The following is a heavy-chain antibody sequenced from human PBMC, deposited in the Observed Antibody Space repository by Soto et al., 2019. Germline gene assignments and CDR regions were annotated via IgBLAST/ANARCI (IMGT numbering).Heavy chain of an antibody. J-gene: IGHJ6*02. D-gene: IGHD3-10*01. CDR3: ARDSELHTGMDV. CDR1: GLTVSTSY. CDR2: LYRGGST. Sequence: EVQLVETGGGSIQPVGSLRLSCAASGLTVSTSYMNWVRQAPGKGLEWVSVLYRGGSTYYADSVQGRFSISRDNSKNTLYLQMSSLRAEDPAVYYCARDSELHTGMDVWGQGTTVTVSS. V-gene: IGHV3-53*02.